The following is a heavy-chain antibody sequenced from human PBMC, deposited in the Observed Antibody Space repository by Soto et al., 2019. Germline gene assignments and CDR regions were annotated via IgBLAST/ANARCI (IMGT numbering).Heavy chain of an antibody. CDR2: IYYSGST. V-gene: IGHV4-31*03. D-gene: IGHD5-18*01. CDR3: ARSLRAGGYSYGWYNYYYGMDV. CDR1: GGSISSGGYY. Sequence: QVQLQESGPGLVKPSQTLSLTCTVSGGSISSGGYYWSWIRQHPGKGLEWIGYIYYSGSTYYNPSLTSRVTISVDTSKNQFSLKLSSVTAADTAVYYCARSLRAGGYSYGWYNYYYGMDVWGQGTTVTVSS. J-gene: IGHJ6*02.